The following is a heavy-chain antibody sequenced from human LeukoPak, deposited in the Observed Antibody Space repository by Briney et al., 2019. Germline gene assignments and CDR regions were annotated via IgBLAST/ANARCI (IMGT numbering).Heavy chain of an antibody. J-gene: IGHJ4*02. V-gene: IGHV1-18*01. D-gene: IGHD3-22*01. CDR2: ISAYNGNT. CDR3: ARDYYDSSGYWGRDY. CDR1: GYTFTSYG. Sequence: ASVKVSCKASGYTFTSYGISWVRQAPGQGLEWMGWISAYNGNTNYAQTLQGRVTMTTDTSTSTAYMELRSLRSDDTAVYYCARDYYDSSGYWGRDYWGQGTLVTVSS.